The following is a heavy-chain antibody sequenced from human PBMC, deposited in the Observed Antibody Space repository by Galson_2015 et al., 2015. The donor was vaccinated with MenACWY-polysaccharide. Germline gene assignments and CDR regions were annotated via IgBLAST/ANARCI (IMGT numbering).Heavy chain of an antibody. D-gene: IGHD4-23*01. CDR3: ARLRGLGGQFYCDF. Sequence: QSGAEVKKPGESLKISCKASGYTFNNYWIGWVRQMPDKGLEWMGRIFPDNSDPRYSPSFQGQVTVSVDKSTSTAYLHLSGLKASDTGMYCCARLRGLGGQFYCDFWGQGSLVTVSS. CDR2: IFPDNSDP. CDR1: GYTFNNYW. J-gene: IGHJ4*02. V-gene: IGHV5-51*03.